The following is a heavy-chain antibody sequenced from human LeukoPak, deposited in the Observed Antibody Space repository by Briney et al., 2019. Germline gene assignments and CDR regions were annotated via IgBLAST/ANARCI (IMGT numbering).Heavy chain of an antibody. V-gene: IGHV3-33*01. J-gene: IGHJ3*02. CDR2: IWFDGSIK. CDR1: GXTFSTYG. CDR3: ARAVGPFDI. Sequence: GGSLRLSCAASGXTFSTYGMHWVRQAPGKGLEWVAVIWFDGSIKYYADSVKGRLTISRDNSKNTLYLQMNSLRAEDTAVYYCARAVGPFDIWGQGTIVIVSS.